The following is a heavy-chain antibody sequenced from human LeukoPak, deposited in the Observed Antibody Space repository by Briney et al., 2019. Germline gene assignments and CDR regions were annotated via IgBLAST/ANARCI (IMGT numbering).Heavy chain of an antibody. V-gene: IGHV4-59*13. CDR3: ARTYGASDSALDY. D-gene: IGHD5-12*01. CDR1: GSSISSYF. CDR2: MYYSAST. J-gene: IGHJ4*02. Sequence: SETLSLTCSVSGSSISSYFWTWIRQPPGKGLEWIAYMYYSASTNYNPSLKSRVTISIDTSKNQLSLKLRSVTAADTAVYYCARTYGASDSALDYWGQGTLVTVSS.